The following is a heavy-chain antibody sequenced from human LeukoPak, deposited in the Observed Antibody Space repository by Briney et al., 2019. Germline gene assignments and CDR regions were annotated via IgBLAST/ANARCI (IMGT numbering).Heavy chain of an antibody. CDR2: IYYSGST. J-gene: IGHJ3*02. CDR1: GGSISPYY. Sequence: SKTLSLTCTVSGGSISPYYWSWIRQPPGKGLEWIGYIYYSGSTNYNPSLKSRVTISVDTSKNQFSLKLSSVTAADTAVYYCARPMYYYDSSGYSLDAFDIWGQGTMVTVSS. CDR3: ARPMYYYDSSGYSLDAFDI. D-gene: IGHD3-22*01. V-gene: IGHV4-59*01.